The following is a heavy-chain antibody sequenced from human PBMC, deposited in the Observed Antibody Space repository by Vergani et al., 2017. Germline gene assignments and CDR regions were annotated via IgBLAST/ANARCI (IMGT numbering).Heavy chain of an antibody. CDR1: GFTFDDYA. D-gene: IGHD6-6*01. CDR2: ISWNSGSI. J-gene: IGHJ3*02. CDR3: ANGLARYSSSSVAFDI. Sequence: EVQLVESGGGLVQPGRSLRLSCAASGFTFDDYAMHWVRQAPGKGLEWVSGISWNSGSIGYADSVKGRVTISRDNAKNSLYLQMNSLRAEDTALYYCANGLARYSSSSVAFDIWGQGTMVTVSS. V-gene: IGHV3-9*01.